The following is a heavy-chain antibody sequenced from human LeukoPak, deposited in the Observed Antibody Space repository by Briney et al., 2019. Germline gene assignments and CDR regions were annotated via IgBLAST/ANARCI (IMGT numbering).Heavy chain of an antibody. J-gene: IGHJ4*02. CDR2: ISGSGGST. CDR1: GFTFSSYA. CDR3: ASLIAAARRGIAAASDY. V-gene: IGHV3-23*01. D-gene: IGHD6-13*01. Sequence: GGSLRLSCAASGFTFSSYAMSWVRQAPGKGLEWVSAISGSGGSTYYADSVKGRFTISRDNSKNTLYLQMNSLRAEDTAGYYCASLIAAARRGIAAASDYWGQGTLVTVSS.